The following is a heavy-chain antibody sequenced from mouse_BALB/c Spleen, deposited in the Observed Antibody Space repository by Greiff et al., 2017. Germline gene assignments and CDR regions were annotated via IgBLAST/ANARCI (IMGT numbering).Heavy chain of an antibody. V-gene: IGHV3-2*02. CDR2: ISYSGST. J-gene: IGHJ3*01. Sequence: EVKVEESGPGLVKPSQSLSLTCTVTGYSITSDYAWNWIRQFPGNKLEWMGYISYSGSTSYNPPLKSRISITRDTSKNQFFLQLNSVTTEDTATYYCARDDWDVFAYWGQGTLVTVSA. CDR3: ARDDWDVFAY. D-gene: IGHD4-1*01. CDR1: GYSITSDYA.